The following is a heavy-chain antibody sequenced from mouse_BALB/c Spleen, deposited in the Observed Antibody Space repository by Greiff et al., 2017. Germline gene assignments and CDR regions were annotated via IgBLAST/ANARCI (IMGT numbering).Heavy chain of an antibody. D-gene: IGHD1-1*01. CDR3: ARDPYYYGSSHWYFDV. CDR2: ISDGGSYT. Sequence: EVKLVESGGGLVKPGGSLKLSCAASGFTFSDYYMYWVRQTPEKRLEWVATISDGGSYTYYPDSVKGRFTISRDNAKNTLYLQMSSLKSEDTAMYYCARDPYYYGSSHWYFDVWGAGTTVTVSS. J-gene: IGHJ1*01. CDR1: GFTFSDYY. V-gene: IGHV5-4*02.